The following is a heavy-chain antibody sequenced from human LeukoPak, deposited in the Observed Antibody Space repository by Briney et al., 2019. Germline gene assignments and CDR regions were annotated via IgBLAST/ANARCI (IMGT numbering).Heavy chain of an antibody. Sequence: ASVKVPCKASGYTFTSYGIGWVRQAPGQGLEWMGWISAYNGNTNYAQKLQGRVTMTTDTSTSTAYMELSSLRSEDTAVYYCARVNIKWFDPWGQGTLVTVSS. CDR1: GYTFTSYG. V-gene: IGHV1-18*04. J-gene: IGHJ5*02. CDR2: ISAYNGNT. CDR3: ARVNIKWFDP. D-gene: IGHD2/OR15-2a*01.